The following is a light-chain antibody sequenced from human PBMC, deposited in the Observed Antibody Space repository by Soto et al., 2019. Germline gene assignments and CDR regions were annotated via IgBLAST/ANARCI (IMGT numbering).Light chain of an antibody. J-gene: IGLJ2*01. CDR2: GDD. CDR1: RSNIGSST. CDR3: TAWDNSLSAVV. V-gene: IGLV1-44*01. Sequence: QSVLTQPPSTSGTPGHRVTISCSGTRSNIGSSTVNWYKQLPGTAPKLLIYGDDQRPSGVPDRFSGSKSVTSVFLAISGLQSEDEADYYCTAWDNSLSAVVFGGWTKLTVL.